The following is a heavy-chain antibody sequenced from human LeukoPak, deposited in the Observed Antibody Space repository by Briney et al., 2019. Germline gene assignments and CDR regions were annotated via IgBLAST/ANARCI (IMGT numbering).Heavy chain of an antibody. D-gene: IGHD6-13*01. CDR2: ISSSSSYI. CDR3: ARDSGQQQLVLGYYGMDV. CDR1: GFTFSSYS. Sequence: GGSLRLSCAASGFTFSSYSMNWVRQAPGRGLEWVSSISSSSSYIYYADSVKGRFTISRDNAKNSLYLQMNSLRAEDTAVYYCARDSGQQQLVLGYYGMDVWGQGTTVTVSS. V-gene: IGHV3-21*01. J-gene: IGHJ6*02.